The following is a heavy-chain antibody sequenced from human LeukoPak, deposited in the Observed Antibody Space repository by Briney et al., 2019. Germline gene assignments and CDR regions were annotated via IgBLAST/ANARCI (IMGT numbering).Heavy chain of an antibody. CDR2: INHSGNT. CDR3: ARPNYDYVWGSYRSNWFDP. CDR1: GGSFSGYY. Sequence: SETLSLTCAVYGGSFSGYYWSWIRQPPGRGLEWIGEINHSGNTNYNPSLKSRVTISVDTSKNQFSLKLSSVTAADTAVYYCARPNYDYVWGSYRSNWFDPWGQGTLVTVSS. D-gene: IGHD3-16*02. J-gene: IGHJ5*02. V-gene: IGHV4-34*01.